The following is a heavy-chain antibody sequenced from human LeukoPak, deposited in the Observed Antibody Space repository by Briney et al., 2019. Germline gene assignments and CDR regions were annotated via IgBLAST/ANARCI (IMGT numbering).Heavy chain of an antibody. CDR1: GGTFSSYA. CDR2: IIPIFGTA. V-gene: IGHV1-69*06. D-gene: IGHD3-3*01. Sequence: ASVKVSCKASGGTFSSYAISWVRQAPGQGLEWMGGIIPIFGTANYAQKFQGRVTITADKSTSTAYMELSSLRSEDTAVYYCARGYFWSGYYTGYFDYWGQGTLVTVSS. CDR3: ARGYFWSGYYTGYFDY. J-gene: IGHJ4*02.